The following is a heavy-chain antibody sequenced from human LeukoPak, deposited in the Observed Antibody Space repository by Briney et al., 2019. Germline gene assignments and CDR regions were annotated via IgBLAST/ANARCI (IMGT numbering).Heavy chain of an antibody. Sequence: GGSLRLSCAASGFTVSSNYMSWVRQAPGKGLEWVSSISSSSSCIYYADSVKGRFTISRDNAKNSLYLQMNSLRAEDTAVYYCARLVAVASSDYWGQGTLVTVSS. CDR3: ARLVAVASSDY. V-gene: IGHV3-21*01. D-gene: IGHD6-19*01. CDR2: ISSSSSCI. CDR1: GFTVSSNY. J-gene: IGHJ4*02.